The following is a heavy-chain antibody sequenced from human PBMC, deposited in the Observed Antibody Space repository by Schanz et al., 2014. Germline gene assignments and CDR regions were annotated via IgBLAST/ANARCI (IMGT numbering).Heavy chain of an antibody. J-gene: IGHJ4*02. CDR1: GFTFSNHA. D-gene: IGHD3-22*01. Sequence: VHLLESGGGLVQPGGSLRLSCAASGFTFSNHALSWVRQAPGKGLEWVGVISHDGSKKYYADSVKGRFTISRDNSRNTLYLQMNSLRAEDTAVYFCAKSYDTSGYSGFDYWGQGTLVTVSS. CDR2: ISHDGSKK. V-gene: IGHV3-30-3*02. CDR3: AKSYDTSGYSGFDY.